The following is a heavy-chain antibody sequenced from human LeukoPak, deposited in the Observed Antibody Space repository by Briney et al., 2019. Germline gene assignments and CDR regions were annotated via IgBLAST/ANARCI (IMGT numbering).Heavy chain of an antibody. CDR1: GYSFTSYW. CDR3: ARPRYYDSSGRYYFDY. V-gene: IGHV5-51*01. Sequence: GESLKISCKGSGYSFTSYWIGWVRQMPGKGLEWMGIIYPGDSDTRYSPSFQGQVTISADKSISTAHLQWSSLKASDTAMYYCARPRYYDSSGRYYFDYWGQGTLVTVSS. D-gene: IGHD3-22*01. J-gene: IGHJ4*02. CDR2: IYPGDSDT.